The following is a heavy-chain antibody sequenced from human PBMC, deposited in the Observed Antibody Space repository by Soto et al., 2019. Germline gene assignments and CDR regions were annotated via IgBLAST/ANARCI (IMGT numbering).Heavy chain of an antibody. CDR2: IYYSGST. CDR1: GGSISSYY. Sequence: SETLSLTCTASGGSISSYYWSWIRQPPGKGLEWIGYIYYSGSTNYNPSLKSRVTISVDTSKNQFSLKLSSVTAADTAVYYCARALGNWGPWGAFYYYMDVWGKATTVTVSS. CDR3: ARALGNWGPWGAFYYYMDV. J-gene: IGHJ6*03. V-gene: IGHV4-59*01. D-gene: IGHD7-27*01.